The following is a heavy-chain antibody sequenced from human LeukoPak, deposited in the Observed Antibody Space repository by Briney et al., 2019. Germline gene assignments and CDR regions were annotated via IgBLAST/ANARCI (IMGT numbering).Heavy chain of an antibody. CDR3: AKSGYNRFDY. CDR2: ISGSGSGGST. CDR1: GLTFSSSA. Sequence: GGSLRLSCAASGLTFSSSAMSWVRQAPGEGLEWVSNISGSGSGGSTYYADSVKGRYTISRDNSKNTLYLQINSLRAEDTAVYYCAKSGYNRFDYWGQGTLVTVSS. V-gene: IGHV3-23*01. D-gene: IGHD5-24*01. J-gene: IGHJ4*02.